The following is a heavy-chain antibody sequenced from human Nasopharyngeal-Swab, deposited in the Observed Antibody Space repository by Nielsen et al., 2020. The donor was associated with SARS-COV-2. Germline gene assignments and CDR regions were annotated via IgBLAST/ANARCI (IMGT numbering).Heavy chain of an antibody. J-gene: IGHJ4*02. CDR2: ISGSGGST. CDR1: GFTFSSYA. Sequence: LSLTCAASGFTFSSYAMSWVRQAPGKGLEWVSAISGSGGSTYYADSVKGRFTISRDNSKNTLYLQMNSLRAEDTAVYYCAKGLLEFDYWGQGTLVTVSS. CDR3: AKGLLEFDY. V-gene: IGHV3-23*01. D-gene: IGHD1-1*01.